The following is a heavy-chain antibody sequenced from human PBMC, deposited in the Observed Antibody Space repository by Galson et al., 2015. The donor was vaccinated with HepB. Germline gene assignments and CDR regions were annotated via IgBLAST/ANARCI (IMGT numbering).Heavy chain of an antibody. Sequence: SVKVSCKASGFNFNNFGITWVRQAPGQGLEWMGRINPYDGNTNYVQRLQGRVTMTTDTSTSTAYMELRSLRSDDTAVYYCARLGAAAGFLGYWGQGTLVTASS. CDR3: ARLGAAAGFLGY. V-gene: IGHV1-18*01. D-gene: IGHD6-13*01. CDR1: GFNFNNFG. J-gene: IGHJ4*02. CDR2: INPYDGNT.